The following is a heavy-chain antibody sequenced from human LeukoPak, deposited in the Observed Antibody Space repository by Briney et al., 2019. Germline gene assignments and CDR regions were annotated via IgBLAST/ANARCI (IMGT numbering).Heavy chain of an antibody. V-gene: IGHV3-74*01. J-gene: IGHJ4*02. Sequence: GGSLILSCAASGFTFSSYWMHWVRQAPGKGLVCVARINSDGSSTTYADSVRGRFTTSRDNPKNTLYLQMNSLRAEDTAVYYCARGRGGNSAFDFWGQGTLVTVSS. CDR2: INSDGSST. CDR3: ARGRGGNSAFDF. D-gene: IGHD4-23*01. CDR1: GFTFSSYW.